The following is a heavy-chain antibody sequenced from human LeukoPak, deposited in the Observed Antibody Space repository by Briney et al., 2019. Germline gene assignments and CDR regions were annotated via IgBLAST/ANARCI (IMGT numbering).Heavy chain of an antibody. J-gene: IGHJ4*02. Sequence: SQTLSLTCTVSGGSISSGGYYWSWIRQHPGKGLEWIGYVHYSGNTNYNPSLKSRVTISVDMSKNRFSLKLSSVTAADTAVYYCATLARGFYYFDSWGQGTLVTVSS. CDR3: ATLARGFYYFDS. V-gene: IGHV4-31*03. CDR2: VHYSGNT. D-gene: IGHD3-3*01. CDR1: GGSISSGGYY.